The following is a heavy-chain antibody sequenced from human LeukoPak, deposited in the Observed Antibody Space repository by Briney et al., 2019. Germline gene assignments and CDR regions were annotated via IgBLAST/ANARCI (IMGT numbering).Heavy chain of an antibody. CDR2: MYYSGSS. V-gene: IGHV4-59*08. CDR3: ARYTRGRNGMDV. D-gene: IGHD1-26*01. J-gene: IGHJ6*02. Sequence: PSETLSLTCTVSGGSITSYYWSWIRQPPGKGLEWIGYMYYSGSSNYNPSLKSRVTISVDTSKNQFSLKLSSVTAADTAVYYCARYTRGRNGMDVWGQGTTVTVSS. CDR1: GGSITSYY.